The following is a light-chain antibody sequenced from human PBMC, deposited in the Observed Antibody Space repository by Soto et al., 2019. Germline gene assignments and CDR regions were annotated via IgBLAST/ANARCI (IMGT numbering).Light chain of an antibody. J-gene: IGKJ2*01. V-gene: IGKV3-15*01. CDR3: QHYNCRPIT. Sequence: EIVLTQSPGTLSVSPGERATLFCRASQSVSSDFSCFQQQPGQPPTLILYYASTSATSIPASFSSSGPCTDFTLTISILLADDFVVYYCQHYNCRPITFGQGTKLDI. CDR1: QSVSSD. CDR2: YAS.